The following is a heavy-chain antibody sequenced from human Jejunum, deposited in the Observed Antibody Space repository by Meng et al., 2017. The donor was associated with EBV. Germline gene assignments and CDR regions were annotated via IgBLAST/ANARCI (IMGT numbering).Heavy chain of an antibody. CDR1: AYTFAGYY. CDR3: AREGLVGDLRYFDL. J-gene: IGHJ2*01. D-gene: IGHD3-16*01. Sequence: VHVVHSGAEVKRPVASGKVSCKASAYTFAGYYMHWVRQAPGQGLEWMGRINPNSGGANYAQKFQGRVTMTRDTSISTAYMELSRLRSDDTAVYYCAREGLVGDLRYFDLWGRGTLVTVSS. CDR2: INPNSGGA. V-gene: IGHV1-2*06.